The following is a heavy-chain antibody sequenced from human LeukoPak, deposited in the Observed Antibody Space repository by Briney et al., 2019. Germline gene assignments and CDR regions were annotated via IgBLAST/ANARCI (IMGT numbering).Heavy chain of an antibody. D-gene: IGHD5-18*01. CDR2: IFYSGST. CDR1: GFSINSAHFY. CDR3: ARGIYSYHFDY. V-gene: IGHV4-30-4*08. Sequence: SETLSLTCSGSGFSINSAHFYWHWIRQPPGKSLEWVGYIFYSGSTYYNPSLKSRVTISLDASKNQSSLSLSSVTAADTAVYYCARGIYSYHFDYWGQGILVTVSS. J-gene: IGHJ4*02.